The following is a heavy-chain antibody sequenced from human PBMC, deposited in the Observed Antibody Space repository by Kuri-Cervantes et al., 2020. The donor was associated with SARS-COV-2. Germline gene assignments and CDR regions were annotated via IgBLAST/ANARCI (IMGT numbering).Heavy chain of an antibody. J-gene: IGHJ6*02. Sequence: GESLKISCAASGFTFSSYSMNWVRQAPGKGLEWVSSISSSSSYIYYADSVKGRFTISRDNAKNSLYLQKNSLRAEDTAVYYCARDSPDSSSWYYYYYGMDVWGQGTTVTVSS. V-gene: IGHV3-21*01. CDR3: ARDSPDSSSWYYYYYGMDV. CDR2: ISSSSSYI. CDR1: GFTFSSYS. D-gene: IGHD6-13*01.